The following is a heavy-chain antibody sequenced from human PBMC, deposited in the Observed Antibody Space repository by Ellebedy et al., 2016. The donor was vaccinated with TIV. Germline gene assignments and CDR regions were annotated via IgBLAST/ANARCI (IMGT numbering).Heavy chain of an antibody. Sequence: SETLSLTCTVSGGSISSGGYYWSWIRQHPGKGLEWIGYIYYSGSTYYNPSLKSRVTISVDTSKNQFSLKLSSVTAADTAVYYCARVFRDSSGCIDYWGQGTLVTVSS. CDR1: GGSISSGGYY. V-gene: IGHV4-31*03. CDR2: IYYSGST. D-gene: IGHD3-22*01. CDR3: ARVFRDSSGCIDY. J-gene: IGHJ4*02.